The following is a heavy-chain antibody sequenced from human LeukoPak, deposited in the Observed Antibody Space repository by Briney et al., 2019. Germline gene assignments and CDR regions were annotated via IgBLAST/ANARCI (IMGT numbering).Heavy chain of an antibody. J-gene: IGHJ4*02. V-gene: IGHV5-51*01. CDR1: RYSFTNYW. Sequence: GECLKISCKGSRYSFTNYWIGWVRQMPGKGLEWMGIIYPGDSDTRYSPSFQGQVTISADKSINTAYLQWSSLKASDTAMYYCARWGEDYYFDYWGQGILVTVSS. CDR3: ARWGEDYYFDY. CDR2: IYPGDSDT. D-gene: IGHD3-10*01.